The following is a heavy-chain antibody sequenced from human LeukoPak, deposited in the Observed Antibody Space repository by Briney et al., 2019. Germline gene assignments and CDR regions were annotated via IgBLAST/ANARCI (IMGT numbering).Heavy chain of an antibody. J-gene: IGHJ6*03. CDR2: IYYSGST. Sequence: SETLSLTCTVSGGSISSSSYYWGWIRQPPGKGLEWIGSIYYSGSTYYNPSLKSRVTISVDTSKNQFSLKLSSVTAADTAVYYCARGDYGYYMDVWGKGTTVTASS. D-gene: IGHD4-17*01. CDR1: GGSISSSSYY. CDR3: ARGDYGYYMDV. V-gene: IGHV4-39*07.